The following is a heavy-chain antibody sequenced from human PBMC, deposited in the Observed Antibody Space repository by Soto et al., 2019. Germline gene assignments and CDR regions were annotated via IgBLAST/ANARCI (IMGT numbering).Heavy chain of an antibody. CDR1: GFTFSSYS. Sequence: EVQLVESGGGLVKPGGSLRLSCAASGFTFSSYSMNWVRQAPGKGLEWVSSISSSSSYIYYADSVKGRFTNSRDNAKNSLYLQMNSLRAEDTAVYYCARDAYSGYDFDYWGQGTLVTVSS. CDR3: ARDAYSGYDFDY. J-gene: IGHJ4*02. CDR2: ISSSSSYI. D-gene: IGHD5-12*01. V-gene: IGHV3-21*01.